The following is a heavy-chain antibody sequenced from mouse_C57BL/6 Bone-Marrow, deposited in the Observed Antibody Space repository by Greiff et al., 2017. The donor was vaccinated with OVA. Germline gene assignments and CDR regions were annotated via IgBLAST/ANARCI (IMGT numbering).Heavy chain of an antibody. CDR3: TSDRRLRLYALDY. Sequence: EVKLVESGEGLVKPGGSLKLSCAASGFTFSSYAMSWVRQTPEKRLEWVAYISSGGDYIYYADTVKGRFPISRDNARNTLYLKMISLNSADTAMYYFTSDRRLRLYALDYWGQGTSVTVSS. CDR1: GFTFSSYA. CDR2: ISSGGDYI. V-gene: IGHV5-9-1*02. J-gene: IGHJ4*01. D-gene: IGHD1-2*01.